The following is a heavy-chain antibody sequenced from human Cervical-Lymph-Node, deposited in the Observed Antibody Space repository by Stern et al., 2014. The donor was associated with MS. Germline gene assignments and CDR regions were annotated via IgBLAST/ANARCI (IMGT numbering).Heavy chain of an antibody. Sequence: EDQLVESGAELIRPGESLKISCKGSGYKFSIYWIAWVRQMPGKGLEWMGIVYPVDSKPRYSPSFQGKFPRSADTSTSTAYLQWSSLNASDTAMYFCARQTTAWASDVWGQGTLVPVSS. D-gene: IGHD1-14*01. CDR2: VYPVDSKP. CDR3: ARQTTAWASDV. CDR1: GYKFSIYW. J-gene: IGHJ4*02. V-gene: IGHV5-51*01.